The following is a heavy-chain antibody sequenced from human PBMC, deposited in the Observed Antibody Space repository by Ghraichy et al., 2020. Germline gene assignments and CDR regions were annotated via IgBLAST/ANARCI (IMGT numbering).Heavy chain of an antibody. D-gene: IGHD5-18*01. Sequence: GGSLRLSCAASGFTFSSYAMNWVRQAPGKGLEWVSAISGSGGSTYYADSVKGRFTISRDNSKNTLYLQMNSLRAEDTAVYYCAKDRGYSYGYMDYYYGMDVWGQGNTVTVSS. CDR3: AKDRGYSYGYMDYYYGMDV. J-gene: IGHJ6*02. CDR1: GFTFSSYA. CDR2: ISGSGGST. V-gene: IGHV3-23*01.